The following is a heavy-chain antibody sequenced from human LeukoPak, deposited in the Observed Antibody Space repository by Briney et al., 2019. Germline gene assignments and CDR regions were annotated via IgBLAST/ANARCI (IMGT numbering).Heavy chain of an antibody. CDR3: AREPPQYCSGGSCYPSSYAFDI. J-gene: IGHJ3*02. Sequence: GGSLRLSCAAPGFTFSDYYMSWIRQAPGKGLEWVSYISSSGSTIYYADSVKGRFTISRDNAKNSLYLQMNSLRAEDTAVYYCAREPPQYCSGGSCYPSSYAFDIWGQGTMVTVSS. CDR1: GFTFSDYY. D-gene: IGHD2-15*01. V-gene: IGHV3-11*01. CDR2: ISSSGSTI.